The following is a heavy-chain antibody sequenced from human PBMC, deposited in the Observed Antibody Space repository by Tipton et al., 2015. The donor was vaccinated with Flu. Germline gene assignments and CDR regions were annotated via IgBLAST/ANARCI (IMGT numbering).Heavy chain of an antibody. CDR1: GDSISRFY. J-gene: IGHJ6*02. V-gene: IGHV4-59*08. CDR2: SGST. Sequence: TLSLTCTVSGDSISRFYWSWIRQPPGKGLEGIGYSGSTNYNPSLKDRVTISLDTSKNQFSLQLKSVTASDTAVYYCARLKLFALVNHSYYYGLDVWGQGTTVTVS. CDR3: ARLKLFALVNHSYYYGLDV. D-gene: IGHD3/OR15-3a*01.